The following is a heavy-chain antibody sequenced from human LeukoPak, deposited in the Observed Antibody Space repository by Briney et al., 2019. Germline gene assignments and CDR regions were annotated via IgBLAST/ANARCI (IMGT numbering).Heavy chain of an antibody. D-gene: IGHD2-2*01. CDR1: GFTFSSYA. CDR3: AKDAPGYCSSTSCLNFDY. Sequence: GGSLRLSCAASGFTFSSYAMSWARQAPGKGLEWVSAISGSGGSTYYADSVKGRFTISRDNSKNTLYLQMNSLRAEDTAVYYCAKDAPGYCSSTSCLNFDYWGQGTLVTVSS. J-gene: IGHJ4*02. V-gene: IGHV3-23*01. CDR2: ISGSGGST.